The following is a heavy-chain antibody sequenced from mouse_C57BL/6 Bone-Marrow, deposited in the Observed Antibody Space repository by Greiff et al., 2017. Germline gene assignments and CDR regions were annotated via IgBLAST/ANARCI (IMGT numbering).Heavy chain of an antibody. V-gene: IGHV1-19*01. D-gene: IGHD2-2*01. CDR2: INPYNGGT. CDR1: GYTFTDYS. CDR3: IRYVYDGFDY. J-gene: IGHJ2*01. Sequence: EVQLQQSGPVLVKPGASVKMSCKASGYTFTDYSMNWVKQSHGKSLEWIGVINPYNGGTSYNQKFKGKATLTVDKSSSTAYMELNTLTSEDAADYYSIRYVYDGFDYWGQGTTLTVSS.